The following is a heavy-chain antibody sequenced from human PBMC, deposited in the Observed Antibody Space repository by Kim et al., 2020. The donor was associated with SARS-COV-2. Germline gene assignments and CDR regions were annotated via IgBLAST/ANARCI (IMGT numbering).Heavy chain of an antibody. Sequence: SETLSLTCSVSGDSIRSSSNYWGWIRQPPGKGLEWIGSIYYSGSTYYNSSLRSRATISVDTSNNQFSLKLSSVTAADTAVYYCARRIWSGSSFAFDYWGQGTLVTVSS. D-gene: IGHD2-2*01. J-gene: IGHJ4*02. CDR2: IYYSGST. CDR1: GDSIRSSSNY. V-gene: IGHV4-39*01. CDR3: ARRIWSGSSFAFDY.